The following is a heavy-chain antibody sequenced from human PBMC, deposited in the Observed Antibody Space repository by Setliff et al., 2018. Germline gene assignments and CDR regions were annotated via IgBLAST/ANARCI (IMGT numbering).Heavy chain of an antibody. Sequence: PGGSLRLSCAASGYPFSNAWMSWVRQAPGKGLEWVGRIKSKSEGGTTDQAAPVKGRFTVSRDDSKNTLYLDLNSLQIEDTAVYYCTTAGSSDWVPIAYWGQGTLVTVSS. V-gene: IGHV3-15*05. CDR1: GYPFSNAW. CDR3: TTAGSSDWVPIAY. D-gene: IGHD3-10*01. J-gene: IGHJ4*02. CDR2: IKSKSEGGTT.